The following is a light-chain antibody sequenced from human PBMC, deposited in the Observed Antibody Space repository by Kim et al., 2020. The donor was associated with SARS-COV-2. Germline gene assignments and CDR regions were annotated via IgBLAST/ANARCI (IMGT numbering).Light chain of an antibody. V-gene: IGKV3-15*01. J-gene: IGKJ4*01. CDR1: QSVGSK. CDR3: QQYTYWPPGT. CDR2: SAS. Sequence: EIVMTQSPATLSVSPGEGATLSCRASQSVGSKLAWYQQKPGQAPRLLLYSASTRATGIPARFSGGGSGTEFTLTISSLQAEDFAVYYCQQYTYWPPGTFGGGTKVDIK.